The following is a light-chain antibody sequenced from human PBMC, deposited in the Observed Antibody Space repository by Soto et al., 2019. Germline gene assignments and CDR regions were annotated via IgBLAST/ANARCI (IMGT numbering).Light chain of an antibody. V-gene: IGKV1-5*03. CDR3: QQYNSYPYT. CDR2: KAS. CDR1: QSISSW. Sequence: DIQMNQSPSTLSASEGDRVTITCRASQSISSWLAWYQQKPGKAPKLLIYKASSLESGVPSRFSGSGSGTEFTLTISSLQPDDFATYYCQQYNSYPYTFGQGTRLEIK. J-gene: IGKJ5*01.